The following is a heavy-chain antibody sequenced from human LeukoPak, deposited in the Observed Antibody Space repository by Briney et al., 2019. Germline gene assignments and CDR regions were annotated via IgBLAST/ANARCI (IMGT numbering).Heavy chain of an antibody. Sequence: GGSLRLSCAASGFTVSSNYMSWVRQAPGKGLEWVSSISSSSSYIYYADSVKGRFTISRDNAKNSLYLQMNSLRAEDTAVYYCARGHEAPMGYWGQGTLVTVSS. V-gene: IGHV3-21*01. J-gene: IGHJ4*02. CDR2: ISSSSSYI. CDR1: GFTVSSNY. D-gene: IGHD2-8*01. CDR3: ARGHEAPMGY.